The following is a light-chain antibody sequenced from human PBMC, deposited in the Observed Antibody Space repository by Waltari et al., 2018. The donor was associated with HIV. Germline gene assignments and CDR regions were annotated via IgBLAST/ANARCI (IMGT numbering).Light chain of an antibody. J-gene: IGKJ1*01. CDR3: QQYHDWPT. Sequence: IVLTQSPTTLSVSPGERATLSCRASQSVSTNVAWYHQKVGQPVRTLVYGALTRATGVPGRLSGSGSGKDFTLTIDSLQSDDSGSYYCQQYHDWPTFGQGTKVEI. CDR1: QSVSTN. V-gene: IGKV3-15*01. CDR2: GAL.